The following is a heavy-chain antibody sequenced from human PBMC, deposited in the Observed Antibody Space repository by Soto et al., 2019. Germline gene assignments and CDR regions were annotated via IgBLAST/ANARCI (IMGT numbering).Heavy chain of an antibody. J-gene: IGHJ6*02. CDR2: IIPIFGTA. Sequence: GASVKVSCKASGGTFSSYAISWVRQAPGQGLEWMGGIIPIFGTANYAQKFQGRVTITADESTSTAYMELSSLRSEDTAVYYCARVSGRDYGLYYYGMDVWGQGTTVTV. CDR1: GGTFSSYA. CDR3: ARVSGRDYGLYYYGMDV. V-gene: IGHV1-69*13. D-gene: IGHD4-17*01.